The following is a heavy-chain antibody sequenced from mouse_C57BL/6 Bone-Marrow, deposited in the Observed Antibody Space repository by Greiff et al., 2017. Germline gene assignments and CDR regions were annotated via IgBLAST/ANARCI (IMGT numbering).Heavy chain of an antibody. CDR2: IHPNSGST. V-gene: IGHV1-64*01. D-gene: IGHD2-3*01. Sequence: QVQLQQPGAELVKPGASVKLSCKASGYTFTSYWMHWVKQRPGQRLEWIGMIHPNSGSTNYNEKFKSKATLTVDKSSSTAYMQLSSLTSEDSAVYYCARSGGWLLSFAYWGQGTLVTVSA. CDR1: GYTFTSYW. J-gene: IGHJ3*01. CDR3: ARSGGWLLSFAY.